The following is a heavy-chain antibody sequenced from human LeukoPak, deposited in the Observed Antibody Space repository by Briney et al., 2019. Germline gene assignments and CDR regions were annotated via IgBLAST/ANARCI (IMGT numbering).Heavy chain of an antibody. D-gene: IGHD5-12*01. J-gene: IGHJ4*02. CDR1: GFTFSSYW. CDR3: AKSQNIVATGIDY. Sequence: GGSLRLSCAASGFTFSSYWMHWVRQAPGKGLVWVSRINSDGSSTSYADSVKGRFTISRDNSKNTLYLQMNSLRAEDTAVYYCAKSQNIVATGIDYWGQGTLVTVSS. V-gene: IGHV3-74*01. CDR2: INSDGSST.